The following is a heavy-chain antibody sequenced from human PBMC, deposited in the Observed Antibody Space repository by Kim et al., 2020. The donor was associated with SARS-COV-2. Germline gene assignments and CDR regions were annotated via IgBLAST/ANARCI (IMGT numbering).Heavy chain of an antibody. Sequence: GGSLRLSCSASGFAFSDYYMSWVRQAPGKGLEWISYISSRSSTIYYADSVRGRFTISRDNGKNSLYLELNSLRVEDTGLYYCARGEDGSGFDSWGQGALV. J-gene: IGHJ4*02. D-gene: IGHD6-25*01. CDR3: ARGEDGSGFDS. V-gene: IGHV3-11*04. CDR2: ISSRSSTI. CDR1: GFAFSDYY.